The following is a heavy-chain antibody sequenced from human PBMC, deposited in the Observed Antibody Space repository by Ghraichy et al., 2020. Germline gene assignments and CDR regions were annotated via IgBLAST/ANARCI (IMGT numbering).Heavy chain of an antibody. D-gene: IGHD2-15*01. V-gene: IGHV4-34*01. CDR1: DGSFSGHY. CDR3: ARAVVAATPYFDY. Sequence: LSLTCAVYDGSFSGHYWSWIRLPPGKGLEWIGEINHSGSTKNNPSLKSRVTISVDTSKNQFSLKLNSVTAADTAIYYCARAVVAATPYFDYWGLGTLVTVSS. J-gene: IGHJ4*02. CDR2: INHSGST.